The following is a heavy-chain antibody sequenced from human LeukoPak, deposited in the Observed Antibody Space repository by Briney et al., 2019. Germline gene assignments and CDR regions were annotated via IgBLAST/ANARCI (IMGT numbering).Heavy chain of an antibody. CDR1: GYTFTSYA. D-gene: IGHD2-2*01. V-gene: IGHV7-4-1*02. CDR3: ARESCSSTSCYAFY. CDR2: INTNTGNP. J-gene: IGHJ4*02. Sequence: ASVKVSCKASGYTFTSYAMNWVRQAPGQGLEWMGWINTNTGNPTYAQGFTGRFVFSLDTSVSTAYLQISSLKAEDTAVYYCARESCSSTSCYAFYWGQGTLVTVSS.